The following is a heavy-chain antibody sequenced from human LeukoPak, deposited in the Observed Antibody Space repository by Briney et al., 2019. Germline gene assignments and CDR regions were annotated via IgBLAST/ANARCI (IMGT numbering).Heavy chain of an antibody. CDR1: GYTFTGYY. Sequence: ASVKVSCKASGYTFTGYYMHWVRQAPGQGLEWMGWMNPNSGNTGYAQKFQGRVTMTRNTSISTAYMELSSLRSEDTAVYYCARGRIAAAGTWGQGTLVTVSS. D-gene: IGHD6-13*01. CDR2: MNPNSGNT. V-gene: IGHV1-8*02. CDR3: ARGRIAAAGT. J-gene: IGHJ5*02.